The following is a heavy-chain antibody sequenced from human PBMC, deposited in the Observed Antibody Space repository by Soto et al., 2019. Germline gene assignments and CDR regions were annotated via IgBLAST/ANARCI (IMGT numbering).Heavy chain of an antibody. D-gene: IGHD2-2*01. V-gene: IGHV4-59*08. CDR3: VVTHQGYYYMDV. CDR2: IHYSGST. CDR1: GGFISSYY. Sequence: PSETLSLTCTVSGGFISSYYWSWIRQPPGKGLEWIGYIHYSGSTYYNPSLKSRVTISVDTSKNQFSLKLSSVTAADTAVYYCVVTHQGYYYMDVWGKGTTVTVSS. J-gene: IGHJ6*03.